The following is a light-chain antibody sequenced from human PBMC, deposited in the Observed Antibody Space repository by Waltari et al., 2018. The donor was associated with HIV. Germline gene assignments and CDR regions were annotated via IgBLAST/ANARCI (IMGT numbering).Light chain of an antibody. J-gene: IGLJ3*02. Sequence: QSALTQPASVSGSPGQSITISCTGTSSDVGSYNLVSWYQQHPGKAPKLMIYAGSKRPSGVSNRLSGSKSGNTASLTISGLKAEDEADYYCCSYAGSSTCVFGGGTKLTVL. CDR2: AGS. CDR3: CSYAGSSTCV. CDR1: SSDVGSYNL. V-gene: IGLV2-23*01.